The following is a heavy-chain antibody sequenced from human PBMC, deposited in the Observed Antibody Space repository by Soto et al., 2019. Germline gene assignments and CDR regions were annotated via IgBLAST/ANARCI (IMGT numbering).Heavy chain of an antibody. V-gene: IGHV3-11*01. CDR2: ISSRSSTI. CDR1: GFTFSDYY. CDR3: ASGTNGAVFVY. Sequence: QVQLVASGGGLVKPGGSLRLSCAASGFTFSDYYMSWIRQAPGKGLEWVSYISSRSSTIFYADSVKGRFTISRDNVKNSLDLHMTSLRAEDTAVYYCASGTNGAVFVYWGQGILFTVSS. D-gene: IGHD2-8*01. J-gene: IGHJ4*02.